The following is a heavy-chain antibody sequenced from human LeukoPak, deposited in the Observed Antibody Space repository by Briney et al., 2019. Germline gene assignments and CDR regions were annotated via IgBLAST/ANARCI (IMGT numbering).Heavy chain of an antibody. J-gene: IGHJ5*02. CDR1: GFTFSDYY. V-gene: IGHV3-11*01. Sequence: GGSLRLSCAASGFTFSDYYMSWIRQAPGKGLERVSYISSSGSTIYYADSVKGRFTISRDNAKNSLYLQMNSLRAEDTAVYYCARDPGTGTDNWFDPWGQGALVTVSS. D-gene: IGHD1-1*01. CDR2: ISSSGSTI. CDR3: ARDPGTGTDNWFDP.